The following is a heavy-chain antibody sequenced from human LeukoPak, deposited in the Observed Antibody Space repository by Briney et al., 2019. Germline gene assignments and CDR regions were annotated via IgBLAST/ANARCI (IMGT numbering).Heavy chain of an antibody. CDR2: ISGSAITT. V-gene: IGHV3-23*01. CDR1: GFTFSSYA. D-gene: IGHD2-15*01. J-gene: IGHJ4*02. Sequence: QPGGSLRLSCTASGFTFSSYAMSWVRQAPGKGLEWVSTISGSAITTYYADSVKGRFTISRDNSKNTLYLQMNSLRAEDTAVYYCARVSRDMTSPFDYWGQGTLVTVSS. CDR3: ARVSRDMTSPFDY.